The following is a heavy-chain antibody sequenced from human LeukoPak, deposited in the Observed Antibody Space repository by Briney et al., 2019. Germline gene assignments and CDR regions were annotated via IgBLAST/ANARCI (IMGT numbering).Heavy chain of an antibody. D-gene: IGHD1-26*01. CDR3: AREDYSGSYLD. V-gene: IGHV1-2*04. CDR1: GYTFTGYY. CDR2: INPNSGGT. J-gene: IGHJ4*02. Sequence: ASVKVSCKASGYTFTGYYMYWVRQAPGQGLEWMGWINPNSGGTNYAQKFQGWVTMTRDTSISTAYMELSRLRSDDTAVYYCAREDYSGSYLDWGQGTLVTVSS.